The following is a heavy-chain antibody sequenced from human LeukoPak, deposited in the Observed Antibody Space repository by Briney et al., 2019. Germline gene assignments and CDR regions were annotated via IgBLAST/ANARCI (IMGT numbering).Heavy chain of an antibody. CDR1: GLPFTNYA. V-gene: IGHV3-23*01. J-gene: IGHJ4*02. CDR3: TKFDS. CDR2: ITGSDGST. Sequence: GGSLRLSCAASGLPFTNYAVTWVRQAPGKRLEWVSTITGSDGSTFYADSVKGRFTISRDNSKSTVFLQMTRLRARDTAVYYCTKFDSWGQGTLVTVSS. D-gene: IGHD2-21*01.